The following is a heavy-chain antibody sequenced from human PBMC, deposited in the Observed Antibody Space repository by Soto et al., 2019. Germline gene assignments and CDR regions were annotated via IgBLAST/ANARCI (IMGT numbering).Heavy chain of an antibody. J-gene: IGHJ6*02. D-gene: IGHD6-13*01. CDR1: GGSISSYY. Sequence: KASETLSLTCTVSGGSISSYYWSWVRQPAGKGLEWIGRIYTSGSTNYNPSLKSRVTMSVDTSKNQFSLKLSSVTAADTAVYYCARGGAAAGSNYYYYGMDVWGQGTTVTVSS. CDR3: ARGGAAAGSNYYYYGMDV. CDR2: IYTSGST. V-gene: IGHV4-4*07.